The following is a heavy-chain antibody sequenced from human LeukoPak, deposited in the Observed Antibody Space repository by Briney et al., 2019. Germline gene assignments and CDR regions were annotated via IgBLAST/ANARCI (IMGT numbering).Heavy chain of an antibody. CDR2: ISGSGGST. J-gene: IGHJ5*02. V-gene: IGHV3-23*01. Sequence: SCKASGGTFSSYAMSWVRQAPGKGLEWVSAISGSGGSTYYADSVKGRFTISRDNSKNTLYLQMNSLRAEDTAVYYCARPDYGDYVSRVNWFDPWGQGTLVTVSS. CDR1: GGTFSSYA. D-gene: IGHD4-17*01. CDR3: ARPDYGDYVSRVNWFDP.